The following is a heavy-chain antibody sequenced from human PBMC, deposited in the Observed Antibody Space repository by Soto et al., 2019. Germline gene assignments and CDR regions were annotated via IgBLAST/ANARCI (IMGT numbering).Heavy chain of an antibody. CDR2: ISYSGNT. CDR3: ARGAGSSSYHYDSHDF. J-gene: IGHJ4*02. CDR1: GCSLSSYY. D-gene: IGHD3-22*01. V-gene: IGHV4-59*12. Sequence: SETLSLKCPFSGCSLSSYYWSWSRQPPGKGLEWIGYISYSGNTNYSPSLRSRVTISVDTSNNQFSLQLSYVTAADTAVYYCARGAGSSSYHYDSHDFWGQGTLVTVSS.